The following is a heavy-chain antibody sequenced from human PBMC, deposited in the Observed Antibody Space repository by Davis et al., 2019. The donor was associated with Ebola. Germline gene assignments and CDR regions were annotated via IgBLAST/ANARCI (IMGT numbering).Heavy chain of an antibody. V-gene: IGHV3-13*01. CDR2: IDTAGAT. CDR1: GFTFSSYD. CDR3: ARQGKAAVGKYHYNYGMDV. Sequence: LSLTCVASGFTFSSYDMHWVRPTTGKGLYLLSSIDTAGATFYQGSVKGRFTISRENAKNSLYLQMNSLRAGDTAVYYCARQGKAAVGKYHYNYGMDVWGQGTTVTVSS. J-gene: IGHJ6*02. D-gene: IGHD2-15*01.